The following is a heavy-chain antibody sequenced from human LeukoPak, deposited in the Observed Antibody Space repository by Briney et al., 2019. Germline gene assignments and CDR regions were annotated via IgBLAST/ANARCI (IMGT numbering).Heavy chain of an antibody. D-gene: IGHD1-26*01. CDR3: ARAADASGSPDYMD. J-gene: IGHJ4*02. CDR2: IYYSGST. V-gene: IGHV4-59*01. CDR1: GGSISSYY. Sequence: ASETLSLTCTVSGGSISSYYWSWIRQPPGKGLEWIGYIYYSGSTNYNPSLKSRVTISVDTSKNRFSLKLSSVTAADTAVYYCARAADASGSPDYMDWGQGTLVTVSS.